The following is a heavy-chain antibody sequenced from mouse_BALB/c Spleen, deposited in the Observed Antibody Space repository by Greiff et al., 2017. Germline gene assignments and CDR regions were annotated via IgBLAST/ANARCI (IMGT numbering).Heavy chain of an antibody. Sequence: EVKLVESGPGLVKPSQSLSLTCSVTGYSITSGYYWNWIRQFPGNTLEWMGYISYDGSNNYNPSLKNRISITRDTSKNQFFLKLNSVTTEDTATYYCAREDGNWFAYWGQGTLVTVSA. D-gene: IGHD2-1*01. J-gene: IGHJ3*01. CDR3: AREDGNWFAY. CDR1: GYSITSGYY. CDR2: ISYDGSN. V-gene: IGHV3-6*02.